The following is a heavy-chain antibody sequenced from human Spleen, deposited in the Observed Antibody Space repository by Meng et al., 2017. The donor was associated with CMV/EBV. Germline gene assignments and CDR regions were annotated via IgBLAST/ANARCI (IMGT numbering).Heavy chain of an antibody. CDR3: ARAGGVYYDSSGYFEY. Sequence: GGSLRLSCAASGFTFRSYAMNWVRQAPGKGLEWVSVIYSGGGITYYADSVKGRFIISRDNSKNTLYLQMNSLRAEDTAVYYCARAGGVYYDSSGYFEYWGQGTLVTVSS. D-gene: IGHD3-22*01. J-gene: IGHJ4*02. V-gene: IGHV3-23*03. CDR2: IYSGGGIT. CDR1: GFTFRSYA.